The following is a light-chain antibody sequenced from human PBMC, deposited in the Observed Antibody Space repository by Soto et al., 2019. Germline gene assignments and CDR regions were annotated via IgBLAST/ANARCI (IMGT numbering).Light chain of an antibody. CDR3: QQYGSSPLT. CDR1: QSVTSTY. V-gene: IGKV3-20*01. CDR2: GAS. J-gene: IGKJ4*01. Sequence: EIVLTQSPGTLSLSPGERATLSCRASQSVTSTYLAWYQQKPGQAPRLLIYGASNRATGIPDRFTGSGSGTDFNLTISRLEPEDFAVYYCQQYGSSPLTFGGGTKVEIK.